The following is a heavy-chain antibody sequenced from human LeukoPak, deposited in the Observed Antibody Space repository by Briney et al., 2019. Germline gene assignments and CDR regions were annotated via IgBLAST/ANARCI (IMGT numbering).Heavy chain of an antibody. D-gene: IGHD3-10*02. Sequence: GGSLRLSCAASGFTFSSYAMHWVRQAPGKGLEWVSYISSSGSTIYCADSVKGRFTISRDNAKNSLYLQMNSLRAEDTAVYYCAELGITMIGGVWSKGTTVTISS. J-gene: IGHJ6*04. CDR1: GFTFSSYA. CDR2: ISSSGSTI. CDR3: AELGITMIGGV. V-gene: IGHV3-48*03.